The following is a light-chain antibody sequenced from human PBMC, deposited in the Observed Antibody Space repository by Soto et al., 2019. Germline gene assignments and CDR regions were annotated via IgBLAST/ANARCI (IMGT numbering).Light chain of an antibody. CDR2: AAS. CDR3: QQSYSTPIT. J-gene: IGKJ5*01. V-gene: IGKV1-39*01. Sequence: DIQMTQSPSSLSASVGDRVTITCLASQSISSYLSWYQQKPGKAPKLLIYAASSLQSGVPSRLSGSGSGTDFTLTITSLQPEHFATYYCQQSYSTPITFGQRTRLEIK. CDR1: QSISSY.